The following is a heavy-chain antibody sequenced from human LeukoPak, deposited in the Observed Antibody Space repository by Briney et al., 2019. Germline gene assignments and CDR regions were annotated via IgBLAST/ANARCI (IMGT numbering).Heavy chain of an antibody. CDR3: ARVGYYDSSGYYFLHYYYYMDV. Sequence: PGGSLRLSCAASGFTFSSYWMSWVRQAPGKGLEWVANIKQDGSEKYYVDSVKGRFTISRDNVKNSLYLQMNSLRAEDTAVYYCARVGYYDSSGYYFLHYYYYMDVWGKGTTVTVSS. CDR1: GFTFSSYW. J-gene: IGHJ6*03. CDR2: IKQDGSEK. D-gene: IGHD3-22*01. V-gene: IGHV3-7*01.